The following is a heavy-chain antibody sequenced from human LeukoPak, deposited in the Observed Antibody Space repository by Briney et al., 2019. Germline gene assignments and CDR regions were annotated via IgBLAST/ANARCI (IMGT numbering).Heavy chain of an antibody. V-gene: IGHV4-38-2*01. Sequence: PSETLSLTCAVSGYSISSGYYWGWIRQPPGKGLEWIGSIYHSGSTYYNPSLKSRVTIPVDTSKNQFSLKLSSVTAADTAVYYCARGTAYCSGGSCSNNWFDPWGQGTLVTVSS. CDR3: ARGTAYCSGGSCSNNWFDP. J-gene: IGHJ5*02. D-gene: IGHD2-15*01. CDR1: GYSISSGYY. CDR2: IYHSGST.